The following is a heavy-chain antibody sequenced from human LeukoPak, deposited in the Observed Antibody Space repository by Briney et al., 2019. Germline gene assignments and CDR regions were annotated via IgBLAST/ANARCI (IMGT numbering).Heavy chain of an antibody. J-gene: IGHJ3*02. CDR2: ISSSSSYT. D-gene: IGHD5-24*01. CDR1: GFTFSDYY. V-gene: IGHV3-11*05. CDR3: ARGEIATPHDAFDI. Sequence: GGTLRLSCAASGFTFSDYYLSWIGQPPRKGLEWVSYISSSSSYTNYAVSVKWRFTISRDNAKNSLYLQMNSLRAEDTAVYYCARGEIATPHDAFDIWGGGTMVSVSS.